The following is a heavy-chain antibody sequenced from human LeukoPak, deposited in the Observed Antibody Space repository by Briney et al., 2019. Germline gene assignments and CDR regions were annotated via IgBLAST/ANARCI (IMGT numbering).Heavy chain of an antibody. V-gene: IGHV3-66*01. J-gene: IGHJ5*02. CDR3: ARGKGRSSWFDP. Sequence: GWSLRLSCAASGFTVSSNYMSWVRQAPGKGLEWVSVIYSGGSTYYADSVKGRFTISRDNSKNTLYLQMNSLRAEDTAVYYCARGKGRSSWFDPWGQGTLVTVSS. CDR1: GFTVSSNY. CDR2: IYSGGST. D-gene: IGHD3-10*01.